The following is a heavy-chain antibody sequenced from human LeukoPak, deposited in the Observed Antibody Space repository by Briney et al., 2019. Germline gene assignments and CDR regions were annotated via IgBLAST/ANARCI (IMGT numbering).Heavy chain of an antibody. V-gene: IGHV4-59*01. D-gene: IGHD3-9*01. J-gene: IGHJ4*02. Sequence: PSETLSLTCTVSGGSLSSYYWTWVRQPPGKGREWVGYIYYSGSTNYNPSLKSRVTMSVDTSKTQFSLTLNSVTAADTAVYYCARSGTLTGYLYCGRGALVTVSS. CDR1: GGSLSSYY. CDR3: ARSGTLTGYLY. CDR2: IYYSGST.